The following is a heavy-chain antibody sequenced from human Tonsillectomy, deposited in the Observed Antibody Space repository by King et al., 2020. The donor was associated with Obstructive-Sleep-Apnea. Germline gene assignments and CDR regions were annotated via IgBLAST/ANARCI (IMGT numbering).Heavy chain of an antibody. D-gene: IGHD3-22*01. CDR2: IFSNDEK. V-gene: IGHV2-26*01. CDR3: ARLGYYYDSSGYYTVYFDY. Sequence: TLKESGPVLVKPTETLTLTCTVSGFSLSNGRMGVSWIRQPTGKALEWLAHIFSNDEKFYSTSLRSRLTISKDTSKSQVVLTMTNMDPVDTATYYCARLGYYYDSSGYYTVYFDYWGQGTLVTVAS. CDR1: GFSLSNGRMG. J-gene: IGHJ4*02.